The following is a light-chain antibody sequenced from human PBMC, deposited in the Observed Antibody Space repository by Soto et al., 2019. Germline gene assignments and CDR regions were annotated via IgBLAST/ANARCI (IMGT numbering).Light chain of an antibody. CDR1: SRDVGGYNY. J-gene: IGLJ3*02. CDR2: EVS. Sequence: QSALTQPASVSGSPGQSITISCTGTSRDVGGYNYVSWYQHHPGKAPKLMIYEVSNRPSGVSNRFSGSKSGNTASLTISGLQAEDEADYYCSSYTNSITRVFGGGTKVTVL. V-gene: IGLV2-14*01. CDR3: SSYTNSITRV.